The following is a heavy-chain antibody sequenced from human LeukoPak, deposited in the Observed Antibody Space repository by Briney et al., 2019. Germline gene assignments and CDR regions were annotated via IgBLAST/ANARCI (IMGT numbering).Heavy chain of an antibody. CDR3: ARRKNIITRIDY. D-gene: IGHD2/OR15-2a*01. CDR2: INHSGST. J-gene: IGHJ4*02. CDR1: GDSISSSSYY. Sequence: PSETLSLTCTVSGDSISSSSYYWSWIRQPPGKGLEWIGEINHSGSTNYNPSLKSRVTISVDTSKNQFSLKLSSVTAADTAVYYCARRKNIITRIDYWGQGTLVTVSS. V-gene: IGHV4-39*07.